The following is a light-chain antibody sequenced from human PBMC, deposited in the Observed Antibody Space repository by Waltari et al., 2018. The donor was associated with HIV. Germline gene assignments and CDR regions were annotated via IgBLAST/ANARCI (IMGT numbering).Light chain of an antibody. V-gene: IGLV1-40*01. CDR1: SSHIGAGYD. CDR3: SSYASNNTFVV. CDR2: EVN. Sequence: QSVLTQPPSVSGAPGQRVPIPCTGSSSHIGAGYDVHWYQLQPDKVPKLIISEVNKRPSGIPDRFSGSKSDNTASLTVSGLQTDDEAVYYCSSYASNNTFVVFGGGTRLTVL. J-gene: IGLJ2*01.